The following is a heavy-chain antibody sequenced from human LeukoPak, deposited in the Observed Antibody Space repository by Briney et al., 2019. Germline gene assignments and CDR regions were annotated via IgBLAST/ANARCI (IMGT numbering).Heavy chain of an antibody. CDR1: GYTFTSYD. CDR2: MNPNSGNT. CDR3: ATYSSPIAALAY. V-gene: IGHV1-8*03. J-gene: IGHJ4*02. Sequence: ASVKVSCKASGYTFTSYDINWVRQATGQGLEWMGWMNPNSGNTGYAQKFQGRVTITRNTSISTAYMELSSLRSEDTAVYYCATYSSPIAALAYWGQGTLVTVSS. D-gene: IGHD6-6*01.